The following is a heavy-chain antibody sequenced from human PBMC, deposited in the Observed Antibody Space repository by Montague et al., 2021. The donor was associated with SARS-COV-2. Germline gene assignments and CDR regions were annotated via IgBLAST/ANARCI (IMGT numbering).Heavy chain of an antibody. D-gene: IGHD3-10*01. CDR3: ARLGVVPSPRTFDP. CDR1: GASISSNNW. Sequence: SETLSLTCEVSGASISSNNWWIWVRQSPGKELEWIGETYHSGSTNFNPSLRGRVTISVDKSKNQFSLKVNSVSAADTAVYYCARLGVVPSPRTFDPWGQGTLVTVSS. V-gene: IGHV4-4*02. CDR2: TYHSGST. J-gene: IGHJ5*02.